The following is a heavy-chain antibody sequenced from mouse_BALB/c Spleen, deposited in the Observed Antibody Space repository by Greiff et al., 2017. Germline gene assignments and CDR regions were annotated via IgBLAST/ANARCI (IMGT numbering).Heavy chain of an antibody. CDR3: ARSGLLRGVFDY. J-gene: IGHJ2*01. Sequence: QVQLQQSAAELARPGASVKMSCKASGYTFTSYTMHWVKQRPGQGLEWIGYINPSSGYTEYNQKFKDKTTLTADKSSSTAYMQLSSLTSEDSAVYYCARSGLLRGVFDYWGQGTTLTVSS. CDR2: INPSSGYT. V-gene: IGHV1-4*02. CDR1: GYTFTSYT. D-gene: IGHD1-1*01.